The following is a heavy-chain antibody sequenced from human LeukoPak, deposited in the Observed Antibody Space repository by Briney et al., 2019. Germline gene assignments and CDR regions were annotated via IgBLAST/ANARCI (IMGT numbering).Heavy chain of an antibody. J-gene: IGHJ4*02. CDR2: IGTAGDT. Sequence: KAGGSLRLSCAASGFTFSSYDMHWIRQATGKGLEWVSAIGTAGDTYYPGSVKGRFTISRENAKNSLYLQMNSLRAGDTAVYYCARGLLVTTYGIGFDYWGQGTLVTVSS. CDR1: GFTFSSYD. CDR3: ARGLLVTTYGIGFDY. D-gene: IGHD5-12*01. V-gene: IGHV3-13*01.